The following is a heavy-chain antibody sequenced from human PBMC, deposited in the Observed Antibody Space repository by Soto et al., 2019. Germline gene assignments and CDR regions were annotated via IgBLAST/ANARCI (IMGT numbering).Heavy chain of an antibody. CDR1: GGSISRSSYS. V-gene: IGHV4-39*01. Sequence: SETLSLTCTVSGGSISRSSYSWAWIRQPPGKGLEWIGTLYYSGNTYYNPSLKSRVTISVDTSKNQFSLRLSSVTAADTAVYYCATRQGGSYNWFDPWGQGTLVTVSS. CDR3: ATRQGGSYNWFDP. D-gene: IGHD2-15*01. CDR2: LYYSGNT. J-gene: IGHJ5*02.